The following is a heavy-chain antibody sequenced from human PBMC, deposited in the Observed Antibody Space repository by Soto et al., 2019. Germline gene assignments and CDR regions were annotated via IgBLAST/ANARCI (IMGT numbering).Heavy chain of an antibody. CDR2: MYYNGST. J-gene: IGHJ3*02. V-gene: IGHV4-61*01. Sequence: QVQLQESGPGLVKPSETLSLTCTVSGGSVSSGSYYWSWIRQPPGKGLEWIGYMYYNGSTNYNPSLGKRVTIIQDTSKNQFSLKLSSVAAADKAVYFCARTRDFWSGNDAFDIWGQGTMVTVSS. CDR3: ARTRDFWSGNDAFDI. D-gene: IGHD3-3*01. CDR1: GGSVSSGSYY.